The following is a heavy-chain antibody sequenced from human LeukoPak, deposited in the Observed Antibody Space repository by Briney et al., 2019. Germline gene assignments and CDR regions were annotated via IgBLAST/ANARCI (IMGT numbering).Heavy chain of an antibody. CDR2: VNPNSGNT. J-gene: IGHJ6*02. CDR3: ARAELLWSSYGMDV. CDR1: GYTFTSYD. Sequence: ASVKVSCKASGYTFTSYDINWVRQATGQGLEWMGWVNPNSGNTGYAQKFQGRVTMTRNTSISTAYMELSSLRSEDTAVYYCARAELLWSSYGMDVWGQGTTVTVSS. D-gene: IGHD2-15*01. V-gene: IGHV1-8*01.